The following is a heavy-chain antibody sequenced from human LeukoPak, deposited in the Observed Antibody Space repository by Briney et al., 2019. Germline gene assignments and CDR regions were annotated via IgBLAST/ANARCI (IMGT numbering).Heavy chain of an antibody. J-gene: IGHJ3*02. V-gene: IGHV1-69*13. CDR3: ARERESPTLVWFGELFHDAFDI. Sequence: SVKVSCKASGGTFSSYAISWVRQAPGQGLEWMGGIIPIFGTANYAQKFQGRVTITADESTSTAYMELSSLRSEDTAVYYCARERESPTLVWFGELFHDAFDIWGQGTMVTVSS. CDR1: GGTFSSYA. D-gene: IGHD3-10*01. CDR2: IIPIFGTA.